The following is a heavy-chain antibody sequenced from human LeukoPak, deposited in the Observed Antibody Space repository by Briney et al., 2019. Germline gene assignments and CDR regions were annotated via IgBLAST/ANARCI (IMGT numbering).Heavy chain of an antibody. V-gene: IGHV4-31*03. CDR2: IYYSGST. CDR1: GGSISSGGYY. D-gene: IGHD4-17*01. Sequence: SETLSLTCTVSGGSISSGGYYWSWIRQHPGKGLEWIGYIYYSGSTYYNPSLKSRVTISVDTSKNQFSLKLSSVTPEDTAVYYCARDWTTGYLDLWGRGTLVTVSS. CDR3: ARDWTTGYLDL. J-gene: IGHJ2*01.